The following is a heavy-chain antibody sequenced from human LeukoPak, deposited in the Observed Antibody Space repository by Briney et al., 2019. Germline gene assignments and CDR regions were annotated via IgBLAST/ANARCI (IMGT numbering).Heavy chain of an antibody. Sequence: GGSLRLSCVASGFSFSSFWMTWVRQAPGKGLEWVAPIKQHASEKHYVDSVKGRFTISRDDARNSVSLHMSSLRDDDTALYYCTRGGSSYYAGWSDPWGQGSLVTVSS. V-gene: IGHV3-7*03. CDR2: IKQHASEK. CDR1: GFSFSSFW. CDR3: TRGGSSYYAGWSDP. J-gene: IGHJ5*02. D-gene: IGHD3-10*01.